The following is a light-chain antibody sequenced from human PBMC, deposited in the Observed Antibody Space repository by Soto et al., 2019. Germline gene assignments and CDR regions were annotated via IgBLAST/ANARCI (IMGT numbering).Light chain of an antibody. J-gene: IGKJ1*01. CDR1: QVINNY. CDR2: AAS. CDR3: QQSYSTPPP. Sequence: DIQMTQSPSSLSASVGDRVTITCRASQVINNYLNWYQLKPGRAPKFRIFAASTLQCGVPSRFSGSGSGTDFNLSISSLQPEYYATYYCQQSYSTPPPFGQGTKVEI. V-gene: IGKV1-39*01.